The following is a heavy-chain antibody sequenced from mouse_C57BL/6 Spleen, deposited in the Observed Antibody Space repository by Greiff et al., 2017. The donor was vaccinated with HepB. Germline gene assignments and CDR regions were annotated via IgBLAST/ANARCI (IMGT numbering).Heavy chain of an antibody. J-gene: IGHJ2*01. D-gene: IGHD1-1*01. CDR2: IYPSDSET. CDR3: ARLYYYGSSYGY. V-gene: IGHV1-61*01. CDR1: GYTFTSYW. Sequence: QVQLQQPGAELVRPGSSVKLSCKASGYTFTSYWMDWVKQRPGQGLEWIGNIYPSDSETHYNQKFKDKATLTVDKSSSTAYMQLISLTSEDSAVYYCARLYYYGSSYGYWGQGTTLTVSS.